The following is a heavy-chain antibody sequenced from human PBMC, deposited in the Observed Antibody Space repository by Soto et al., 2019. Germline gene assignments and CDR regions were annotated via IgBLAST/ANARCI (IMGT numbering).Heavy chain of an antibody. CDR2: INAGNGNT. D-gene: IGHD6-19*01. Sequence: QVQLVQSGAEVKKPGASVKVSCKASGYTFTSYAMHWVRQAPGQRLEWMGWINAGNGNTKYSQKSQGRVTITRDTSASTAYMELSSLRSEDTAVYYCARDERSSGSFDYWGQGTLVTVSS. J-gene: IGHJ4*02. CDR3: ARDERSSGSFDY. CDR1: GYTFTSYA. V-gene: IGHV1-3*01.